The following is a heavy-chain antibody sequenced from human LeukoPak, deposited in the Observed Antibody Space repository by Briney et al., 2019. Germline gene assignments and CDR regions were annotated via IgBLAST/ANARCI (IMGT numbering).Heavy chain of an antibody. CDR2: IYSDSGGST. D-gene: IGHD4-17*01. CDR3: ARGFTHDYGDYFDY. CDR1: GFTVSSNY. V-gene: IGHV3-66*01. Sequence: GGSLRLSCAASGFTVSSNYMSWVRQAPGKGREWVSVIYSDSGGSTYYAASVKGRFTMSRDNSKNTLYLHINSLRAEDTAVYYCARGFTHDYGDYFDYWGQGTLVTVSS. J-gene: IGHJ4*02.